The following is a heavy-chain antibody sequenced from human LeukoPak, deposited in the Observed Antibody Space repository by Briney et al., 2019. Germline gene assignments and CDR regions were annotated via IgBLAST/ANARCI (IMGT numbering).Heavy chain of an antibody. V-gene: IGHV3-7*01. CDR2: IKQDGSEK. J-gene: IGHJ4*02. CDR3: ARDSSGYYPLDY. D-gene: IGHD3-22*01. CDR1: GFTFSSYA. Sequence: SGGSLRLSCAASGFTFSSYAMSWVRQAPGKGLEWVANIKQDGSEKYYVDSVKGRFTISRDNAKNSLYLQMNSLRAEDTAVYYCARDSSGYYPLDYWGQGTLVTVSS.